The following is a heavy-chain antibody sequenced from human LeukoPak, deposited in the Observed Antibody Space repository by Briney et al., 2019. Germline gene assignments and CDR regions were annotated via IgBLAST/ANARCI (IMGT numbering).Heavy chain of an antibody. Sequence: SETLSLTCTVSNASISSNTYYRAWIRQPPGEGLEYIVSINYRGSTYYNPSLKSPFTISVDTTKNQFSLKLSSVTAADTAVYYCARVNYDILTGYYNEPYSYYMDVWGKGTTVTVSS. V-gene: IGHV4-39*07. D-gene: IGHD3-9*01. CDR1: NASISSNTYY. J-gene: IGHJ6*03. CDR2: INYRGST. CDR3: ARVNYDILTGYYNEPYSYYMDV.